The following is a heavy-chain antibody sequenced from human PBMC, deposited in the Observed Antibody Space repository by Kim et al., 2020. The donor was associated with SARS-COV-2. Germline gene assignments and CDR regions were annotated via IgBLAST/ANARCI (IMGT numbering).Heavy chain of an antibody. CDR2: MSGMSGSGATT. V-gene: IGHV3-23*01. CDR1: GFAFSNYA. CDR3: TNGGVGTNYHYFDY. J-gene: IGHJ4*02. Sequence: GGSLRLSCAASGFAFSNYAMSWVQAPGKGLEWVSGMSGMSGSGATTYYADSVKGRFTVSRDNSKNTLFLQMNSLRAEDTAMYYCTNGGVGTNYHYFDYWGQGTLVTVSS. D-gene: IGHD2-21*02.